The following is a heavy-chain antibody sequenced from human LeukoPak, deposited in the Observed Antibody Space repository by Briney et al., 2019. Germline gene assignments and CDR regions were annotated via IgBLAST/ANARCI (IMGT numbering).Heavy chain of an antibody. CDR1: VYTFTTYG. CDR2: IDAYNGNT. D-gene: IGHD3-10*01. V-gene: IGHV1-18*01. Sequence: GASVTVSFTASVYTFTTYGISWVRQAPGQGLEGRGWIDAYNGNTKYAQKLQGRVSMTTDTSTSTAYMELRSLRSDDTAVYYCARDYGSGSYRFDYWGQGTLVTVSS. J-gene: IGHJ4*02. CDR3: ARDYGSGSYRFDY.